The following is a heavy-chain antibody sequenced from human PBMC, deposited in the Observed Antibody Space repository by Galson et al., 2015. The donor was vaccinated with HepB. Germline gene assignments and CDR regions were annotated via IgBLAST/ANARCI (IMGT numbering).Heavy chain of an antibody. V-gene: IGHV3-30-3*01. J-gene: IGHJ4*02. CDR1: GFTFSSYA. CDR3: ARQHKITMIVVVENEFDY. Sequence: SLRLSCAASGFTFSSYAMHWVRQAPGKGLEWVAVISYDGSNKYYADSVKGRFTISRDNSKNTLYLQTNSLRPEDTAVYYCARQHKITMIVVVENEFDYWGPRTLVT. D-gene: IGHD3-22*01. CDR2: ISYDGSNK.